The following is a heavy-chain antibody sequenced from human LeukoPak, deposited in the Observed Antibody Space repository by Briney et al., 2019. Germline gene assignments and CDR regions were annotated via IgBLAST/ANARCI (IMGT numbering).Heavy chain of an antibody. CDR2: IRYDGGNK. CDR3: ARDEVTIFGVVIMGY. Sequence: GGSLRLSCAASGFTFSSYGMNWVRQAPGKGLEWVAFIRYDGGNKYYADSVKGRFTISRDSSKNTLYLQMSSLRADDTAVYYCARDEVTIFGVVIMGYWGQGTLVTVSS. D-gene: IGHD3-3*01. V-gene: IGHV3-30*02. CDR1: GFTFSSYG. J-gene: IGHJ4*02.